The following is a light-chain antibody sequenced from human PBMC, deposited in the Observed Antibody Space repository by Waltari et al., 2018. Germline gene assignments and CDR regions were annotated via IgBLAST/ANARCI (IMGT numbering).Light chain of an antibody. J-gene: IGLJ2*01. CDR1: SSDVGAYAY. CDR3: SSYAGTDNFVV. Sequence: QSALTQPPSASGSPGQSVPISCTGTSSDVGAYAYVSWYHHHPDKAPKLIIFEVNKWPSGVPDRFSGSKSGNTASLTVSGLQAEDEADYYCSSYAGTDNFVVFGGGTKLTVL. V-gene: IGLV2-8*01. CDR2: EVN.